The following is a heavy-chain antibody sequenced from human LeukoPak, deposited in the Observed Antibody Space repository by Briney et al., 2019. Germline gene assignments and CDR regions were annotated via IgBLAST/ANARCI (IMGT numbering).Heavy chain of an antibody. CDR1: GYTFTGYY. Sequence: ASVKVSCKASGYTFTGYYMHWVRQAPGQGLEWMGWINPKSGGTNYAQKFQGRVTMTRDTSISTAYMERSRLRSDDTAVYYCARDLRYLIAAAGQNYWGQGTLVTVSS. D-gene: IGHD6-13*01. CDR2: INPKSGGT. J-gene: IGHJ4*02. CDR3: ARDLRYLIAAAGQNY. V-gene: IGHV1-2*02.